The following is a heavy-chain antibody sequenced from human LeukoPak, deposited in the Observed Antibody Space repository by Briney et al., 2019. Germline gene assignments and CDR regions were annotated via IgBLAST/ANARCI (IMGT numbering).Heavy chain of an antibody. V-gene: IGHV1-2*02. CDR1: GGTFSSYA. CDR3: ARGIVVVTRGAFDI. J-gene: IGHJ3*02. D-gene: IGHD2-21*02. Sequence: GASVKVSCKASGGTFSSYAISWVRQAPGQGLEWMGWINPNSGGTNYAQKFQGRVTMTRDTSISTAYMELSRLRSDDTAVYYCARGIVVVTRGAFDIWGQGTMVTVSS. CDR2: INPNSGGT.